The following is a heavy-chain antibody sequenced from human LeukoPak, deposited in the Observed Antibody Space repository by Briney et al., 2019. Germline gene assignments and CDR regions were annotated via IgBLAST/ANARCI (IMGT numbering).Heavy chain of an antibody. J-gene: IGHJ4*02. Sequence: GGSLRLSCAASGFTFSSHALHWVRQAPGKGLEWVAVISSDGSYKYYADSVKGRFTISRDNSKDTLYLQMNSLIPEDTAVYYCARQYISGQWYFDYWGQGTLVTVSS. V-gene: IGHV3-30*04. CDR3: ARQYISGQWYFDY. D-gene: IGHD5-18*01. CDR2: ISSDGSYK. CDR1: GFTFSSHA.